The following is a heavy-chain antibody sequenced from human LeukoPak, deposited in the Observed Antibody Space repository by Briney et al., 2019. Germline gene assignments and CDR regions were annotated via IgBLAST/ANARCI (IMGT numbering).Heavy chain of an antibody. V-gene: IGHV3-15*01. CDR3: NTDGR. Sequence: GPLRLSSAGSGFLFSGAWMSWGRRAPGSGLGWVGRIKSKTDGGAIDYAAPVKGRFTISRDDAQNTLYLQMSSLKTDDTAVYYCNTDGRWGQGALVTVSS. CDR2: IKSKTDGGAI. CDR1: GFLFSGAW. J-gene: IGHJ4*02.